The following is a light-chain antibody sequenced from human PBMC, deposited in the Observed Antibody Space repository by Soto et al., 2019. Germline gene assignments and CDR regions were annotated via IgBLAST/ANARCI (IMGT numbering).Light chain of an antibody. V-gene: IGLV7-43*01. J-gene: IGLJ2*01. Sequence: QTVVTQEPSLTVSPGGTVTLTCASSAGAVTSAYYTNWLQQKPGQAPRALIYSTSEKHSWTPARFSGSLLGGKAALTLSAAQPEDEADYYCLLYYGGAQVLFCGGTELTVL. CDR3: LLYYGGAQVL. CDR1: AGAVTSAYY. CDR2: STS.